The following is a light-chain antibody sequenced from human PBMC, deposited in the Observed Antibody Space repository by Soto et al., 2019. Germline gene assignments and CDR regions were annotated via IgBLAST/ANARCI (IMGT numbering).Light chain of an antibody. Sequence: DIQMTQSPSSLSASVGDRVTITCQASQDISNYLNWYQQKPGKAPKLLIYDASVLATGIPSRFSVSGSGTHFTFTISSLQPEDIATYYCQQNDNLPRTFGQGPKLEIK. J-gene: IGKJ2*01. CDR2: DAS. CDR1: QDISNY. V-gene: IGKV1-33*01. CDR3: QQNDNLPRT.